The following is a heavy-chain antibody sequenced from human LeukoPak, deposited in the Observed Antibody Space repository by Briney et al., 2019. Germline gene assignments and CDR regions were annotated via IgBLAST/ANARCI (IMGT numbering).Heavy chain of an antibody. CDR2: ISYDGSNK. V-gene: IGHV3-30*19. CDR3: ARSEDFGLVILDY. Sequence: GGSLRLSCATSGFTFSSYWMSWVRQAPGKGLEWVAVISYDGSNKYYADSVKGRFTISRDNSKNTLYLQMNSLRAEDTAVYYCARSEDFGLVILDYWGQGTLVTVSS. J-gene: IGHJ4*02. D-gene: IGHD3/OR15-3a*01. CDR1: GFTFSSYW.